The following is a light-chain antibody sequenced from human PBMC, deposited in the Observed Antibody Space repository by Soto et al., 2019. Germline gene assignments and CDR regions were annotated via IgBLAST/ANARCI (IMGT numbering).Light chain of an antibody. Sequence: EVVMTQSPATLSVSPGERSTLSCRASQSVSSNLAWYQQKPVQAPRLLXYGASTRATGIPARFSGSGSGTEFTLTISSLQSEDFAVYYCQQYNNWLPITFGQGTQLEIK. CDR1: QSVSSN. CDR3: QQYNNWLPIT. CDR2: GAS. V-gene: IGKV3-15*01. J-gene: IGKJ5*01.